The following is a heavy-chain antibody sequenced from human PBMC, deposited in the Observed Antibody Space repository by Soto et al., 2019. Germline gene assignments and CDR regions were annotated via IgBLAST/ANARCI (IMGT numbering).Heavy chain of an antibody. Sequence: PSETLSLTCTVSGGSISSSSYYWGWIRQPPGKGLEWIGSIYYSGSTYYNPSLKSRATISVDTSKNQFSLKLSSVTAADTAVYYCARPRGGNMAYMDVWGKGTTVTVSS. J-gene: IGHJ6*03. V-gene: IGHV4-39*01. CDR1: GGSISSSSYY. D-gene: IGHD3-16*01. CDR2: IYYSGST. CDR3: ARPRGGNMAYMDV.